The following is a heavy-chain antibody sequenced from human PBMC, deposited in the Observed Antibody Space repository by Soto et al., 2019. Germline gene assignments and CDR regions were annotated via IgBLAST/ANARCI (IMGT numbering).Heavy chain of an antibody. J-gene: IGHJ6*02. CDR3: ARDGYCSGGSCYHYYYGMDV. V-gene: IGHV3-21*01. CDR2: ISSSSSYI. Sequence: EVHLVESGGGLVKPGGSLRLSCAASGFTFSSYSMNWVRQAPGKGLEWVSSISSSSSYIYYADSVKGRFTISRDNAKNSLYLQMNSLRAEDTAVYYCARDGYCSGGSCYHYYYGMDVWGQGTTVTVSS. D-gene: IGHD2-15*01. CDR1: GFTFSSYS.